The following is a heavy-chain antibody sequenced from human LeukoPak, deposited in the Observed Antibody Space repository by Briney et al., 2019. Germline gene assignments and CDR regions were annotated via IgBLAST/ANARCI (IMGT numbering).Heavy chain of an antibody. V-gene: IGHV1-24*01. CDR1: GYTLTELS. J-gene: IGHJ4*02. CDR3: ATGIVVVTAEYYFDY. Sequence: ASVKVSCKVPGYTLTELSMHWVRQAPGKGLEWMGGFDPEDGETIYAQKFQGRVTMTEDTSTDTAYMELSSLRSEDTAVYYCATGIVVVTAEYYFDYWGQGTLVTVSS. CDR2: FDPEDGET. D-gene: IGHD2-21*02.